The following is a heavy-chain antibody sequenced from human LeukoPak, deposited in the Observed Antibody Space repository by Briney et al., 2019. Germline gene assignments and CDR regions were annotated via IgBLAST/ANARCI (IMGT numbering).Heavy chain of an antibody. Sequence: SVKVSCKASGFTFTSSAMRWVRQARGQRLEWIGWIVVGSGSTNYAQKFQERVTITRDMSTSTAYMELSSLRSEDTAVYYCAAVGYCSGGSCYSDYYFDYWGQGTLVTVSS. D-gene: IGHD2-15*01. CDR3: AAVGYCSGGSCYSDYYFDY. CDR1: GFTFTSSA. V-gene: IGHV1-58*02. J-gene: IGHJ4*02. CDR2: IVVGSGST.